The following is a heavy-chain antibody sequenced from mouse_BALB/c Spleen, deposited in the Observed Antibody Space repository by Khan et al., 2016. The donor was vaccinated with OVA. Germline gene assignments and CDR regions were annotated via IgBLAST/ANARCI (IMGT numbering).Heavy chain of an antibody. V-gene: IGHV1S29*02. CDR3: VISGYGSFAY. CDR2: IYPHNGDT. J-gene: IGHJ3*01. CDR1: GYTFTDYI. Sequence: VQLQQPGPELVKPGASVKISCRASGYTFTDYIMDWVKQSQGKSLEWIGYIYPHNGDTGYNRKFKTKVTLTVDTSSSTTSMKLSSLTYHDFAVIYWVISGYGSFAYWGQGTLVTVSA. D-gene: IGHD1-2*01.